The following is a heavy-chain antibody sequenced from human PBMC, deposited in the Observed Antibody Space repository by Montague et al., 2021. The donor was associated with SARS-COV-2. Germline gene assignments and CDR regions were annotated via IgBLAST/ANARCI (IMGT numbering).Heavy chain of an antibody. J-gene: IGHJ4*02. CDR1: GGSISSSSYY. D-gene: IGHD3-16*02. CDR3: ARCPFMITFGGVIARDDYFDY. Sequence: SETLSLTCTVSGGSISSSSYYWGWIRQPPGKGLEWIGSIYYSGSTYCNPSLKSRVTISVDTSKNQFSLKLSSVTAADTAVYYCARCPFMITFGGVIARDDYFDYWGQGTLVTVSS. CDR2: IYYSGST. V-gene: IGHV4-39*01.